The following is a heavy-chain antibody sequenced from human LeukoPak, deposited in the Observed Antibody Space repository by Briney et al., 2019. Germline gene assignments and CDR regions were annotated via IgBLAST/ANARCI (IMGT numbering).Heavy chain of an antibody. CDR2: INPNSGGT. D-gene: IGHD3-9*01. V-gene: IGHV1-2*02. Sequence: ASVKVSCKASGYTFTSYGISWVRQAPGQGLEWMGWINPNSGGTNYAQKFQGRVTMTRDTSISTAYMELSRLRSDDTAVYYCARDPGVRFFDWSVDSWGQGTLVTVSS. CDR3: ARDPGVRFFDWSVDS. J-gene: IGHJ4*02. CDR1: GYTFTSYG.